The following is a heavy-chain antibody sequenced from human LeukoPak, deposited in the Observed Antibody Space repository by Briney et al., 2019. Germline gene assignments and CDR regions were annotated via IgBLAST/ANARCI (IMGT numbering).Heavy chain of an antibody. CDR3: ARVSRPLRYCSGGSCYSMDFDS. D-gene: IGHD2-15*01. Sequence: SETLSLTCTVSGGSISNDFLTWVRQPAGKALEWIGRFTSGSTTYNPSLKSRVTMSLDTSMTQFSLKLKSVTAADTAVYYCARVSRPLRYCSGGSCYSMDFDSWGQGTLVTVSS. J-gene: IGHJ4*02. CDR1: GGSISNDF. CDR2: FTSGST. V-gene: IGHV4-4*07.